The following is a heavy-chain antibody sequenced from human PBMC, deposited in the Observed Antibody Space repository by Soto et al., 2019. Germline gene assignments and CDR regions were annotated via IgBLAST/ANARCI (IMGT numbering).Heavy chain of an antibody. V-gene: IGHV3-48*02. Sequence: GGALRLSCAASGFTFSSYSMNWVRQAPGEGLEWVSYISSSSSTIYYADSVKGRFTISRDNAKNSLYLQMNSLRDEDTAVYYCARAMYNWNYDYYYYGMDVWGQGTTVTVSS. CDR1: GFTFSSYS. J-gene: IGHJ6*02. CDR2: ISSSSSTI. D-gene: IGHD1-7*01. CDR3: ARAMYNWNYDYYYYGMDV.